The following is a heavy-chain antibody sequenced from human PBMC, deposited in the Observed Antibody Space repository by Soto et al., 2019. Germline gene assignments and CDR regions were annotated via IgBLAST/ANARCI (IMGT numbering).Heavy chain of an antibody. V-gene: IGHV3-21*01. Sequence: GGSLRLSCVASGFTFSNYDMNWVRQAPGKGLEWVSSISYSSTYIYYADSVQGRFTVSRDNAKNSLYLQINSLRAEDTAVYYCARDRKGGHGRHSSNYYGMDVWGQGTTVTVSS. CDR2: ISYSSTYI. D-gene: IGHD5-12*01. J-gene: IGHJ6*02. CDR1: GFTFSNYD. CDR3: ARDRKGGHGRHSSNYYGMDV.